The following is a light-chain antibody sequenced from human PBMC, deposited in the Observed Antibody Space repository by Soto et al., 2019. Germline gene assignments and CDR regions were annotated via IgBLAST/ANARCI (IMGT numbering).Light chain of an antibody. CDR2: GDS. J-gene: IGLJ1*01. CDR3: QSXDSRLSGSDV. V-gene: IGLV1-40*01. CDR1: SSNIGAGYD. Sequence: QSVLTQPPSVSGAPGQRVTISCTGSSSNIGAGYDVNWYQQLPGTAPKLLIFGDSNRPSGVPDRFSGSKSGTSASLAITGLXXXXXXXXXCQSXDSRLSGSDVFGAGTQLTVL.